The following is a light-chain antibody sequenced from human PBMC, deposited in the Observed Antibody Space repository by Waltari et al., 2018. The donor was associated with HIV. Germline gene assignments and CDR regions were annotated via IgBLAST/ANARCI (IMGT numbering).Light chain of an antibody. Sequence: DIQMTQSPTSLSASVGDRVTITGRASQGINSWLAWYQQKPEKAPKSLIYSASSLQSGVPSRFSGSGSGTDFILTIISLQPEDFATYYCQQYHTYPHTFGGGTRVQIK. J-gene: IGKJ4*01. CDR1: QGINSW. CDR2: SAS. V-gene: IGKV1D-16*01. CDR3: QQYHTYPHT.